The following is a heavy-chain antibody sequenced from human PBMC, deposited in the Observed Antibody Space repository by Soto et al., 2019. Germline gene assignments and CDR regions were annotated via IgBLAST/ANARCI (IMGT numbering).Heavy chain of an antibody. V-gene: IGHV1-18*01. CDR2: ISAHNGNT. CDR1: GYPFTTYA. D-gene: IGHD1-1*01. Sequence: QVYLVQSGAEVKKPGASVKVSCKGSGYPFTTYAITWVRQAPGQGLEWMGWISAHNGNTNYAQKLQGRVTVPRDTSTSTAYMELRSLRSDDTALYYCARGRYGDYWGQGALVTVSS. CDR3: ARGRYGDY. J-gene: IGHJ4*02.